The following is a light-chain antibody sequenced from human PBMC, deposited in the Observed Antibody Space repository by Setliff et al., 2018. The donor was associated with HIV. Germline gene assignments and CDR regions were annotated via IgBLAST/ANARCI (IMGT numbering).Light chain of an antibody. V-gene: IGLV2-23*01. CDR2: QAT. J-gene: IGLJ1*01. CDR3: CSNTGSNTYV. Sequence: QSALTQPASVSGSPGQSITISCTGTSSDIGRYNLVSWYQQYPGKAPKLMIYQATKRPSGVSNRFSGSKSCNTASLTISGLQAEDEADYYCCSNTGSNTYVFGSGTKV. CDR1: SSDIGRYNL.